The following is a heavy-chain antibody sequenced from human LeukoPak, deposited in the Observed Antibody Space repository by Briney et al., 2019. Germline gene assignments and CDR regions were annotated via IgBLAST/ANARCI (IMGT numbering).Heavy chain of an antibody. CDR1: GFTASSNY. D-gene: IGHD1-26*01. J-gene: IGHJ6*02. Sequence: GGSLRLSCAASGFTASSNYMSWVRQAPGKGLEWVSVIYSGGSTYYADSVKGRFTISRDNSKNTLYLQMNSLRAEDTAVYYCARDGGELTAQNYYYYGMDVWGQGTTVTVSS. CDR3: ARDGGELTAQNYYYYGMDV. CDR2: IYSGGST. V-gene: IGHV3-66*01.